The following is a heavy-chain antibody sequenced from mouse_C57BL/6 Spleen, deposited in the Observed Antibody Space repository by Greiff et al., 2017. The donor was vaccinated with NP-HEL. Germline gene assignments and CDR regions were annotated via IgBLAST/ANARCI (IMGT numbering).Heavy chain of an antibody. Sequence: QVQLQQSGAELARPGASVKLSCKASGYTFTSYGISWVKQRTGQGLEWIGEIYPRSGNTYYNEKFKGKATLTADKSSSTAYMELRSLTSEDSAVYFCARWGLTGIGSYYFDYWGQGTTLTVSS. J-gene: IGHJ2*01. CDR1: GYTFTSYG. CDR3: ARWGLTGIGSYYFDY. D-gene: IGHD4-1*01. CDR2: IYPRSGNT. V-gene: IGHV1-81*01.